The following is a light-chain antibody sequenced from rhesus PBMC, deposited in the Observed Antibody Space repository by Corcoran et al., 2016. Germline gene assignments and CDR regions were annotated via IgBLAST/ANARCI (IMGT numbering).Light chain of an antibody. Sequence: DIQVTQSPSSLSASIGDRVTITCRGSQGVSNWLAWFQQKPGKAPSLLIYRTSILEPGVPSRFSGSTSGTDFTLTISSLQPEDIATYFCQQHDDFSLTFGGGTKREIK. CDR1: QGVSNW. CDR2: RTS. J-gene: IGKJ4*01. V-gene: IGKV1-69*01. CDR3: QQHDDFSLT.